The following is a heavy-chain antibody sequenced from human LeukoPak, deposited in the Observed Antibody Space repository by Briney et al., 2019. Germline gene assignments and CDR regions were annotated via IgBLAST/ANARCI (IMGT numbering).Heavy chain of an antibody. Sequence: GGSLRLSCAASGFTFSSHEMNWVRQGPGKGLEWVAHSDISGSKVQYADSVRGRFTMSRDNAKNSVYLQMNSLRVEDTAVYYCARDANGGNSWGWFDPWGQGTLVTVSS. CDR3: ARDANGGNSWGWFDP. V-gene: IGHV3-48*03. CDR1: GFTFSSHE. J-gene: IGHJ5*02. D-gene: IGHD4-23*01. CDR2: SDISGSKV.